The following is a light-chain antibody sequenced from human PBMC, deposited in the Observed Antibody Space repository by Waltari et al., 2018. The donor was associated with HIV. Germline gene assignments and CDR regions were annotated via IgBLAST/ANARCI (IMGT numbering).Light chain of an antibody. CDR3: AAWDDSLSGLVV. V-gene: IGLV1-44*01. J-gene: IGLJ2*01. CDR2: SNN. Sequence: QSVLTQPPSASWTPGQRVPITCSESISNIRSHPVNWYQQLPVTAPRLLIYSNNQRPSGVPDRFSGSKSGTSASLAISGLQSEDEADYYCAAWDDSLSGLVVFGGGTKLTVL. CDR1: ISNIRSHP.